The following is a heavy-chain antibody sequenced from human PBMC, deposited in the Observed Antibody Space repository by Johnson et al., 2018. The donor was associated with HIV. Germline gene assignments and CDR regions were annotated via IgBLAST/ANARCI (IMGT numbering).Heavy chain of an antibody. Sequence: QVQLVESGGGVVQPGGSLRLSCAASGFTFSNYGMHWVRQGPDKGLEWVAFIRHDGNNKYYADSVKGRFTISRDNSKNSLYLQMNTLRAEDTAVYFCARDGKYSSIGPDAFDVWGQGTMVAVSS. V-gene: IGHV3-30*02. J-gene: IGHJ3*01. CDR3: ARDGKYSSIGPDAFDV. D-gene: IGHD6-13*01. CDR1: GFTFSNYG. CDR2: IRHDGNNK.